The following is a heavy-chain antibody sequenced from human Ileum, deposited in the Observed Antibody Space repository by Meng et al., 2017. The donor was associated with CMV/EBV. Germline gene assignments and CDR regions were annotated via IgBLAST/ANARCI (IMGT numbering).Heavy chain of an antibody. D-gene: IGHD6-13*01. CDR3: VRDHGSSSWFFY. Sequence: HASGPGLVKPSETLSLSCPPSVGSVNRNTDYWGWTRQPPGKSLEWIGTIFDSGSAFYNPSLQSRVSVSIDMSRNQLSLSLSSVTAADTAVYYCVRDHGSSSWFFYWGQGTLVTVSS. V-gene: IGHV4-39*07. J-gene: IGHJ4*02. CDR2: IFDSGSA. CDR1: VGSVNRNTDY.